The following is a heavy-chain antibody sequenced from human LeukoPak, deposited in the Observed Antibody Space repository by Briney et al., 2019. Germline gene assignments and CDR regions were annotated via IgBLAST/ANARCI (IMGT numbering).Heavy chain of an antibody. CDR1: GGTFSSYT. V-gene: IGHV1-69*02. Sequence: SVKVSCKASGGTFSSYTISWVRQAPGQGLEWMGRIIPILGIANYAQKFQGRVTISADKSTSTAYMELSRLRAEDTAVYYCARKSGYCTNGVCYHCFDYWGQGTLVTVSS. J-gene: IGHJ4*02. CDR3: ARKSGYCTNGVCYHCFDY. D-gene: IGHD2-8*01. CDR2: IIPILGIA.